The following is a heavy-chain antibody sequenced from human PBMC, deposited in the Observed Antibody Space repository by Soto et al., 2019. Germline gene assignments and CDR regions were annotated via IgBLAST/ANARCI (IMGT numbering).Heavy chain of an antibody. CDR2: ISSSGNII. CDR1: GFTFSDYY. V-gene: IGHV3-11*01. Sequence: GGSLRLSCAASGFTFSDYYMSWIRQAPGKGLEWVSYISSSGNIIYYADSVKGRFTISRDNAKNSLYLQMNSLRAEDTAVYYCARDLGYYDSSGYFDYWGQGTLVTVSS. D-gene: IGHD3-22*01. J-gene: IGHJ4*02. CDR3: ARDLGYYDSSGYFDY.